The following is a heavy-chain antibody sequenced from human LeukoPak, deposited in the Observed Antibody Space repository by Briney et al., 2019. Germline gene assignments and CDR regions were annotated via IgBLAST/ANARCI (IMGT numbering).Heavy chain of an antibody. D-gene: IGHD4-23*01. Sequence: ASVKVSCKASGYTFTSYDINXXXXATXQGXXXMXXXXXXSGNTGXXXXFQGXXXXXXXXSISTAYMELSSLRSEDTAVYYCARXHGGLMSFDYWGQGTLVTVSS. CDR3: ARXHGGLMSFDY. V-gene: IGHV1-8*02. CDR2: XXXXSGNT. J-gene: IGHJ4*02. CDR1: GYTFTSYD.